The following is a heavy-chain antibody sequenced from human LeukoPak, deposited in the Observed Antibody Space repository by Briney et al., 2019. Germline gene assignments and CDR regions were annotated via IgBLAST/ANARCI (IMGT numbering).Heavy chain of an antibody. Sequence: SETLSLTCTVSGGSIRSYYWSWIRQPPGKGLEWIGYIYYSGSTNYNPSLKSRVTISVDTSKNQFSLKLSFVTAADTAVYYCARLFSSSGWYRAFDIWGQGTMVTVSS. CDR1: GGSIRSYY. CDR2: IYYSGST. V-gene: IGHV4-59*08. CDR3: ARLFSSSGWYRAFDI. J-gene: IGHJ3*02. D-gene: IGHD6-19*01.